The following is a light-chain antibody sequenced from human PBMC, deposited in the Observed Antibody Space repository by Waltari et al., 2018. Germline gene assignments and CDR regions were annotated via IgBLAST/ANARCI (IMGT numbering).Light chain of an antibody. J-gene: IGKJ1*01. CDR1: QTINNW. CDR2: EGS. V-gene: IGKV1-5*03. CDR3: QQYNTFGGS. Sequence: DIQMTQSPSTLSAYVGDKVTITCRASQTINNWLAWYQLKPGKAPKLLIYEGSILEGGVPSRFSGSRSETEFTLTIDSLQPDDFATYYCQQYNTFGGSSGQGTKVEVK.